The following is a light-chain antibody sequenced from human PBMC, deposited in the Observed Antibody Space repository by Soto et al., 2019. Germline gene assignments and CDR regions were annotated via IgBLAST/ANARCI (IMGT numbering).Light chain of an antibody. CDR2: GIS. Sequence: EIVMTQSPATLSVSPGDRATLSCRASQSVDNDLAWYQQKPGQPPRLLMYGISRRATGIPDRFSGSGSGTDFTLTITRLEPEDFAVYYCQQYVTSSPRTFGQGTKVDIK. V-gene: IGKV3-20*01. CDR1: QSVDND. CDR3: QQYVTSSPRT. J-gene: IGKJ1*01.